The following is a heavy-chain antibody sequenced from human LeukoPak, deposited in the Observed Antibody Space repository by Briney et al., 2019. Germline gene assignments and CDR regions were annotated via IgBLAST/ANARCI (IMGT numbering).Heavy chain of an antibody. V-gene: IGHV1-69*05. Sequence: RASVKVSCKASGCTFSSYAISWVRQAPGQGLEWMGGIIPIFGTANYAQKFQGRVTITTDESTSTAYMELSSLRSEDTAVYYCAGGEVGATRDYYYMDVWGKGTTVTVSS. CDR1: GCTFSSYA. CDR3: AGGEVGATRDYYYMDV. J-gene: IGHJ6*03. D-gene: IGHD1-26*01. CDR2: IIPIFGTA.